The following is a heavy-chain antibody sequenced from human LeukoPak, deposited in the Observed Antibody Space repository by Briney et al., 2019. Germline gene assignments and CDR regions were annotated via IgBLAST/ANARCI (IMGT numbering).Heavy chain of an antibody. Sequence: PGGFLRLSCAASGFTFSSYWMSWVRQAPGKGLEWVSSISSSSSYIYYADSVKGRFTISRDNAKNSLYLQMNSLRAEDTAVYYCAIAAAGTGFDYWGQGTLVTVSS. CDR3: AIAAAGTGFDY. J-gene: IGHJ4*02. CDR2: ISSSSSYI. CDR1: GFTFSSYW. D-gene: IGHD6-13*01. V-gene: IGHV3-21*01.